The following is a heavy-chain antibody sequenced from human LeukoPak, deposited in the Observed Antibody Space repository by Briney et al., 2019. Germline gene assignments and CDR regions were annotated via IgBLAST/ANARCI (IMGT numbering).Heavy chain of an antibody. CDR2: INAGNGNT. Sequence: ASVKVSCKAFGYTFTSYAMHWVRQAPGQRLEWMRWINAGNGNTKYSQKFQGRVTITRDTSASTAYMELSSLRSEDTAVYYCARDGRRIAVADYWGQGTLVTVSS. V-gene: IGHV1-3*01. D-gene: IGHD6-19*01. J-gene: IGHJ4*02. CDR3: ARDGRRIAVADY. CDR1: GYTFTSYA.